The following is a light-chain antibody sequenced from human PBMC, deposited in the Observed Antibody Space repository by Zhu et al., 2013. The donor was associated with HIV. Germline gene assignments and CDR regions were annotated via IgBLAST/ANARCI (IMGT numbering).Light chain of an antibody. J-gene: IGKJ1*01. Sequence: EIVLTQSPATLSLSPGERATLSCRASQSVSTYLAWYQQKPGQAPRLLISDASNRATGIPARFSGSGSGTDFTLTISRLAPEDFAVYYCQQYGSSPPTFGQGTKVEIK. CDR3: QQYGSSPPT. CDR1: QSVSTY. CDR2: DAS. V-gene: IGKV3-20*01.